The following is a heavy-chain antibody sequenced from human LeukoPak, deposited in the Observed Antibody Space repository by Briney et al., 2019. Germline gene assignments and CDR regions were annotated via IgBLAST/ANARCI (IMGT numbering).Heavy chain of an antibody. CDR1: GYTFTSYD. J-gene: IGHJ4*02. D-gene: IGHD3-10*01. CDR2: MNPNSGNT. Sequence: ASVKVSCKASGYTFTSYDINWVRQATGQGLEWMGWMNPNSGNTGYAQKFQGRVTMTRNTSISTAYMELSSLRSEDTAVYYCAKDHQYGYYYGRYWGQGTLVTVSS. CDR3: AKDHQYGYYYGRY. V-gene: IGHV1-8*01.